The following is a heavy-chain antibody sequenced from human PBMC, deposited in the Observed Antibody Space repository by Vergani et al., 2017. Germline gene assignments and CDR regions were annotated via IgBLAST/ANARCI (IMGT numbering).Heavy chain of an antibody. CDR2: IYPGDSDT. J-gene: IGHJ6*02. D-gene: IGHD3-9*01. Sequence: EVQLVQSGAEVKKPGESLKISCKGSGYSFTSYWIGWVRQMPGKGLEWMGIIYPGDSDTRYSPSFQGQVTISADKSISTGYLQWSSLKASDTAMYYCARQGFDWSYLGNYYYGMDVWGQGTTVTVSS. CDR3: ARQGFDWSYLGNYYYGMDV. CDR1: GYSFTSYW. V-gene: IGHV5-51*01.